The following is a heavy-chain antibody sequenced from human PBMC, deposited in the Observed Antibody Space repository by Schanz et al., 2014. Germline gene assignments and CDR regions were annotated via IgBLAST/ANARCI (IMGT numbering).Heavy chain of an antibody. V-gene: IGHV3-7*03. CDR2: INQDGSEK. CDR1: GFTFSTYW. D-gene: IGHD6-13*01. Sequence: VYLVESGGGLVQPGGSLRLSCAASGFTFSTYWMHWVRQAPGKGLVWVANINQDGSEKYYVDSVKGRFTISRDNSKNTLYLQMNSLRAEDTALYYCARDSGSSSWYPSDYWGQGTLVTVSS. J-gene: IGHJ4*02. CDR3: ARDSGSSSWYPSDY.